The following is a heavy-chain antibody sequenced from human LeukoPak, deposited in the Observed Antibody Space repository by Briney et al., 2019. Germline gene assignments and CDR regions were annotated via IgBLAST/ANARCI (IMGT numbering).Heavy chain of an antibody. V-gene: IGHV4-39*01. CDR1: GGSISSSSYY. CDR2: MYYSGNT. J-gene: IGHJ4*02. Sequence: PSETLSLTCTVSGGSISSSSYYWGWIRQPPGKGLEWIGSMYYSGNTCYNPSLKRRVTISVDTSKTQFSMKLSSVTAADTAVYYCASGEYDYDSSGYKDYWGQGTLVTVSS. D-gene: IGHD3-22*01. CDR3: ASGEYDYDSSGYKDY.